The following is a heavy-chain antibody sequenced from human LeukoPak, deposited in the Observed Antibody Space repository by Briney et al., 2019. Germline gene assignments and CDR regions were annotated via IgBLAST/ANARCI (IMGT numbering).Heavy chain of an antibody. J-gene: IGHJ1*01. D-gene: IGHD6-19*01. V-gene: IGHV3-9*01. CDR2: ISWNSGTI. CDR1: GFTFDNYA. CDR3: ARAYKDRSLAGKKEFFQH. Sequence: GRSLRLSCAASGFTFDNYAMNWVRQVPGRGLEWISLISWNSGTIGYADSVKGRFTISRDNANNFLYLQMNSLRAEDTALYYCARAYKDRSLAGKKEFFQHWGQGTLVTVSS.